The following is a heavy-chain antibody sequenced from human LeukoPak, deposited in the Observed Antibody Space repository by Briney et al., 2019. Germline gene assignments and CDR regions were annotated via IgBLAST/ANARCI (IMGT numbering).Heavy chain of an antibody. CDR2: ISPDGNSE. D-gene: IGHD1/OR15-1a*01. Sequence: GGSLRLSCAASGFTFSTFGIHWIRQAPGQGQEWVAAISPDGNSEYYADSVKGRFTISRDNSKNIIYLQMNSLRGEDSAVYYCAKVNNYDDYWGQGTLVTVSS. J-gene: IGHJ4*02. CDR3: AKVNNYDDY. V-gene: IGHV3-30*18. CDR1: GFTFSTFG.